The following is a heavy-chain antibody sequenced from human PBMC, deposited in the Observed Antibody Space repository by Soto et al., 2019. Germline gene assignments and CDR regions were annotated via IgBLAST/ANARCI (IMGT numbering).Heavy chain of an antibody. Sequence: GGSLRLSCAASGFTFSDYYMSWIRQAPGKGLEWVSYISSSSSYTNYADSVKGRFTISRDNAKNSLYLQMNSLRAEDTAVYYCARDGSDRSFDYWGQGTLVTVS. CDR3: ARDGSDRSFDY. J-gene: IGHJ4*02. D-gene: IGHD1-26*01. V-gene: IGHV3-11*06. CDR1: GFTFSDYY. CDR2: ISSSSSYT.